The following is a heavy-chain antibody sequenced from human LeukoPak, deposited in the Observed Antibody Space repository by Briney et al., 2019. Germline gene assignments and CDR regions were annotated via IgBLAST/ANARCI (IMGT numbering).Heavy chain of an antibody. D-gene: IGHD3-22*01. J-gene: IGHJ4*02. Sequence: GGSLRLSCAASGFTFSSYAMHWVRQAPGKGLEWVAVISYDGSNKYYADSVKGRFTISRDNSKNTLYLQMNSLRAGDTAVYYCARDLGYYDSSAFDYWGQGTLVTVSS. CDR3: ARDLGYYDSSAFDY. V-gene: IGHV3-30*04. CDR1: GFTFSSYA. CDR2: ISYDGSNK.